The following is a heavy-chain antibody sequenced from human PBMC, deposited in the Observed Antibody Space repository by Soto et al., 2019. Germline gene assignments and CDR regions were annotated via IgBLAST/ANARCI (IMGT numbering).Heavy chain of an antibody. J-gene: IGHJ1*01. V-gene: IGHV3-9*01. D-gene: IGHD6-13*01. CDR2: INWNSGSI. Sequence: HGGCLKLSCAACGLTLEDYAMHWVRKVPGKGLEWVSGINWNSGSIGYGDSVKGRFAISRDNAKNSLHLQMNSLSAEDTAFYYCVKDESINWYSGHFRHWGQGTLVTVSS. CDR3: VKDESINWYSGHFRH. CDR1: GLTLEDYA.